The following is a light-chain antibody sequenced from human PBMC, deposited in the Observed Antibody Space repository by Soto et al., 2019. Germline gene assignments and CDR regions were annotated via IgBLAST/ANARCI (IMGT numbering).Light chain of an antibody. CDR2: ETS. V-gene: IGKV1-5*03. CDR3: QQYSTFWT. CDR1: RSLTRW. J-gene: IGKJ1*01. Sequence: DIQMSQSPSTLSASVGDTVTISCRASRSLTRWLAWYQQKPGKAPELLIYETSILQSGVPSRFSAGGSGTDFTLTIRGLQPDDIATYYCQQYSTFWTFGQGPRVELK.